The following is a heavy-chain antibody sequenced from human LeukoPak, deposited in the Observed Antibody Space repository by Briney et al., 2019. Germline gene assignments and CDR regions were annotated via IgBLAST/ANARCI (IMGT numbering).Heavy chain of an antibody. CDR2: MNPNSGNT. V-gene: IGHV1-8*01. Sequence: ASVKVSCKASGYTFTSYDINWVRQATGQGREWMGWMNPNSGNTGYAQKFQGRVTMTRNTSISTAYMELSSLRSEDTAVYYCARTQVVTIFGVVIYYYYYMDVWGKGTTVTVSS. CDR3: ARTQVVTIFGVVIYYYYYMDV. J-gene: IGHJ6*03. CDR1: GYTFTSYD. D-gene: IGHD3-3*01.